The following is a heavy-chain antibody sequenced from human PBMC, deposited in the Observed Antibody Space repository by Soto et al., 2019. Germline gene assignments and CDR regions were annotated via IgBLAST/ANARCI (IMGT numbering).Heavy chain of an antibody. Sequence: GESLKISCKGSGYSFTSYWITWVRQMPGKGLEWMGRIDPSDSYTNYSPSFQGHVTISADKSISTAYLQWSSLKASDTAMYYCARTPDSSSWGYYYYGMDVWGQGTTVTVSS. V-gene: IGHV5-10-1*01. CDR2: IDPSDSYT. CDR1: GYSFTSYW. CDR3: ARTPDSSSWGYYYYGMDV. D-gene: IGHD6-6*01. J-gene: IGHJ6*02.